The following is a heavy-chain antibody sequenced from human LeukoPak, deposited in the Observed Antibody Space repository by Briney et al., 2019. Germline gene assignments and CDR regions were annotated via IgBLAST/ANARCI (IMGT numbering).Heavy chain of an antibody. D-gene: IGHD4-17*01. CDR1: GYTFTSYY. CDR3: ARGDYGDLGTNAFDI. J-gene: IGHJ3*02. Sequence: ASVNVSCTASGYTFTSYYMHWVRQAPGQGLEWMGIINPSGGSTSYAQKFQGRVTMTRDTSTSTVYMELSSLRSEDTAVYYCARGDYGDLGTNAFDIWGQGTMVTVSS. CDR2: INPSGGST. V-gene: IGHV1-46*01.